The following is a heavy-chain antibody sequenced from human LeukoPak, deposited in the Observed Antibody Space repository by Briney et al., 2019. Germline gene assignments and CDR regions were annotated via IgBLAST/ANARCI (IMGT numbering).Heavy chain of an antibody. CDR3: ARAGEWAVTTWFDP. CDR1: GASISSSSYY. D-gene: IGHD4-11*01. J-gene: IGHJ5*02. V-gene: IGHV4-39*01. CDR2: ISYSGST. Sequence: PSETLSLTCTVSGASISSSSYYWGWIRQPPGKGLEWIGTISYSGSTYYNPSLKSRVTISVDTSKNQFSLKLNSVTAADTAVYYCARAGEWAVTTWFDPWGQGTLVTVSS.